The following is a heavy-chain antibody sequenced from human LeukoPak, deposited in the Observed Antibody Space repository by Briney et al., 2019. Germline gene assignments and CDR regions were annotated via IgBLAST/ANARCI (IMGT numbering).Heavy chain of an antibody. D-gene: IGHD1-7*01. CDR2: ISTTSSYI. CDR1: GFIFSSYS. V-gene: IGHV3-21*01. J-gene: IGHJ6*02. Sequence: PGGSLRLSCAASGFIFSSYSINWVRQAPGKGLEWVASISTTSSYIYYADSVKGRFTISRDNAKNSLYLQMNSLRAEDTAVYYCARDTPTGTTEYYYYGMDVWGQGTTVTVSS. CDR3: ARDTPTGTTEYYYYGMDV.